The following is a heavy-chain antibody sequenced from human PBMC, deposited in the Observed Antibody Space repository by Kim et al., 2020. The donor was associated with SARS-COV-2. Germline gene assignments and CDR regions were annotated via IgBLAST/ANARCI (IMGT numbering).Heavy chain of an antibody. J-gene: IGHJ4*02. D-gene: IGHD6-19*01. CDR3: AKESDYSSGWSPPYY. Sequence: DSGRGRFTISRDNYKNTLYLQMNSLRAEDTAVYYCAKESDYSSGWSPPYYWGQGTLVTVSS. V-gene: IGHV3-23*01.